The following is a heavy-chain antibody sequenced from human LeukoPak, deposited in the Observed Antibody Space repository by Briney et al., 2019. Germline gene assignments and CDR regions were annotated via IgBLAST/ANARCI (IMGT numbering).Heavy chain of an antibody. CDR3: ARDWELLPEGYYYYMDV. Sequence: SETLSPTCTVSGGSISSYYWSWIRQPAGKGLERIGRIYTSGSTNYNPSLKSRVTMSVDTSKNQFSLKLSSVTAADTAVYYCARDWELLPEGYYYYMDVWGKGTTVTVSS. D-gene: IGHD1-26*01. CDR2: IYTSGST. J-gene: IGHJ6*03. CDR1: GGSISSYY. V-gene: IGHV4-4*07.